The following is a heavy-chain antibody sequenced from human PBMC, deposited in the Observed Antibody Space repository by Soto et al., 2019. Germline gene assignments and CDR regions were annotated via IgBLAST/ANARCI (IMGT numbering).Heavy chain of an antibody. CDR3: ARGLGYCSSSSCPLDY. CDR2: ISSSADST. Sequence: SLRLSCAASGFTFSNYAMNWVRQAPGKGLEWVSAISSSADSTYHADSGKGRFTISRDNSKNTLSLQMDSLRAEDTAVYYCARGLGYCSSSSCPLDYWGRGTLVTVSS. V-gene: IGHV3-23*01. CDR1: GFTFSNYA. J-gene: IGHJ4*02. D-gene: IGHD2-2*01.